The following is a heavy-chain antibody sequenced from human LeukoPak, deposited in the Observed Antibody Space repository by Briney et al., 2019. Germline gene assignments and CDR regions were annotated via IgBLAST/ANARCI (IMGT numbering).Heavy chain of an antibody. J-gene: IGHJ4*02. V-gene: IGHV4-38-2*01. D-gene: IGHD6-13*01. CDR3: VRQIADGGDY. Sequence: SETLSLTCAVSGYSISRGYYWAWIRQPPGQGLEWIGSIYHSGSIYYNPSLKSRLTISVDTSKNHFSLKRSSVTAADTAMYYCVRQIADGGDYWGQGTLVTVSS. CDR2: IYHSGSI. CDR1: GYSISRGYY.